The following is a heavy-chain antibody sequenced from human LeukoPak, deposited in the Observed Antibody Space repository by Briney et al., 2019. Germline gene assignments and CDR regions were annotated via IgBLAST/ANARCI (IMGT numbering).Heavy chain of an antibody. CDR3: AKRGVVIRVILVGFHKEAYYFDS. CDR2: ISGSGGST. Sequence: GGSLRLSCAVSGITLSNYGMSWVRQAPGKGLEWVAGISGSGGSTNYAASVKGRFTISRDNPENTLYLQMNSLRAEDTAVYFCAKRGVVIRVILVGFHKEAYYFDSWGQGALVTVSS. J-gene: IGHJ4*02. V-gene: IGHV3-23*01. CDR1: GITLSNYG. D-gene: IGHD3-22*01.